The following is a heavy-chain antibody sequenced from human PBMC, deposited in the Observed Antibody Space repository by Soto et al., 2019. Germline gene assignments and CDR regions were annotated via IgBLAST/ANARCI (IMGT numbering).Heavy chain of an antibody. V-gene: IGHV3-11*05. CDR1: GFTLSDYY. Sequence: GGSLRLSCAASGFTLSDYYMSWIRQAPGKGLEWVSYISGDSSFTNYADSVKGRFTISRDNAKNSLYLQMSSLRAEDTAVYYCARDLGYALPDYWGQGTLVTVSS. D-gene: IGHD2-15*01. J-gene: IGHJ4*02. CDR3: ARDLGYALPDY. CDR2: ISGDSSFT.